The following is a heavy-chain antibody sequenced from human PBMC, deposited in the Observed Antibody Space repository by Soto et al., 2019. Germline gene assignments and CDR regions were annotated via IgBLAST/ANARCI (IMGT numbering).Heavy chain of an antibody. CDR1: GGSIRSSSYY. CDR3: ARSMTTVVTLDY. J-gene: IGHJ4*02. D-gene: IGHD4-17*01. Sequence: SDALSLTRTVSGGSIRSSSYYWGWIRQPPGKGLEWIGSIYYSGSTYYNPSLKSRVTISVDTSKNQFSLKLSSVTAADTAVYYCARSMTTVVTLDYWGQGTLVS. CDR2: IYYSGST. V-gene: IGHV4-39*01.